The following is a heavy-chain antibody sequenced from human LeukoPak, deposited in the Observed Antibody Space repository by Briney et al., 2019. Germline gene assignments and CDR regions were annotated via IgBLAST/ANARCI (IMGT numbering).Heavy chain of an antibody. CDR1: GFTFSSYS. D-gene: IGHD6-13*01. V-gene: IGHV3-21*01. J-gene: IGHJ4*02. CDR3: ARASSSSWYADLHDY. Sequence: GGSLRLSCAASGFTFSSYSMNWVRQAPGKGLEWVSSISSSGSYIYYADSVKGRFTISRDNAKNSLYLQMNILRAEDTAVYYCARASSSSWYADLHDYWGQGTLVTVSS. CDR2: ISSSGSYI.